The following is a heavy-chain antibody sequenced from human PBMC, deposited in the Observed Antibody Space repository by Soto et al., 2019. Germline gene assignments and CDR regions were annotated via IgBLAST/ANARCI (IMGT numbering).Heavy chain of an antibody. CDR3: ARDRGYGGDSAY. J-gene: IGHJ4*02. CDR1: GFTFSDYY. Sequence: QVQLVESGGGLVKPGGSLRLSCAASGFTFSDYYMSWIRQAPGKGLEWVSYISSSSSYTNYADSVKGRFTISRDNAKNSLYLQMNSLIAEDTAVYYCARDRGYGGDSAYWGQGTLVTVSS. D-gene: IGHD5-12*01. CDR2: ISSSSSYT. V-gene: IGHV3-11*05.